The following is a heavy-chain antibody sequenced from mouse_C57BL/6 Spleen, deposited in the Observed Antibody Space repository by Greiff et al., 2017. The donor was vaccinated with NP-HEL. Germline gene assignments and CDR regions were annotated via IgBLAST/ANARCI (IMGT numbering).Heavy chain of an antibody. CDR3: TRVYSNYGGFFDY. Sequence: VKLQESGAELVRPGASVTLSCKASGYTFTDYEMHWVKQTPVHGLEWIGAIDPETGGTAYNQKFKGKAILTADKSSSTAYMELRSLTSEDSAVYYCTRVYSNYGGFFDYWGQGTTLTVSS. CDR2: IDPETGGT. CDR1: GYTFTDYE. J-gene: IGHJ2*01. D-gene: IGHD2-5*01. V-gene: IGHV1-15*01.